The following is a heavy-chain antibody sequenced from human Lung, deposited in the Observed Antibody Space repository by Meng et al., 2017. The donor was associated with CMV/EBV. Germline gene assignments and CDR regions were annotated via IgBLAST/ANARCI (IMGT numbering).Heavy chain of an antibody. Sequence: GESXKISCAASGFAFSSYGVHWVRQAPGKGLEWVVFIRFDGSEKYYADSVKGRFTISRDNSKNTVYLQMESLRAEDAAVYYCAKEGKSVYSGSSYAAWGQGTLVTVSS. CDR2: IRFDGSEK. V-gene: IGHV3-30*02. J-gene: IGHJ4*02. CDR1: GFAFSSYG. D-gene: IGHD1-26*01. CDR3: AKEGKSVYSGSSYAA.